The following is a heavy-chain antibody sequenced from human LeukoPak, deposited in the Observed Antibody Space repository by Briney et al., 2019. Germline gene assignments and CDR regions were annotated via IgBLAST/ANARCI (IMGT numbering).Heavy chain of an antibody. CDR1: GYSFTNYW. D-gene: IGHD5-18*01. V-gene: IGHV5-51*01. CDR3: AKSPSGFTYGRNWFDP. Sequence: GESLKISCQGSGYSFTNYWITWVRQMPGGGLEWVGIIYPGDSDTSYSPSFQGQVIISADKSISTAYLQWSSLKASDTAMYYCAKSPSGFTYGRNWFDPWGQGTLVTVSS. CDR2: IYPGDSDT. J-gene: IGHJ5*02.